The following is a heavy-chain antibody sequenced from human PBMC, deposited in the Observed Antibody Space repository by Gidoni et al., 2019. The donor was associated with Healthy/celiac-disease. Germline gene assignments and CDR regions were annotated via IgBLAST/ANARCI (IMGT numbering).Heavy chain of an antibody. J-gene: IGHJ4*02. CDR1: GFTFSSYA. V-gene: IGHV3-30-3*01. CDR2: ISYAGSNK. D-gene: IGHD5-12*01. CDR3: ARDRRDGYNFHFDY. Sequence: QVQLVESGGGVVQPGRSLRLSCAASGFTFSSYAMHWVRQAPGKGLEWVAVISYAGSNKCYADSVKGRFTISRDNSKNTLYLQMNSLRAEDTAVYYCARDRRDGYNFHFDYWGQGTLVTVSS.